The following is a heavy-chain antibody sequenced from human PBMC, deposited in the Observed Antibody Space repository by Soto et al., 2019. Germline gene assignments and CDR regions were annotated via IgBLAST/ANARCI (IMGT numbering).Heavy chain of an antibody. CDR1: GFTFSSYS. D-gene: IGHD3-3*01. CDR2: ISSSSSYI. V-gene: IGHV3-21*01. J-gene: IGHJ4*02. Sequence: PGGSLRLSCAASGFTFSSYSMNWVRQAPGKGLEWVSSISSSSSYIYYADSVKGRFTISRANAKNSLYLQMNSMRAEETAVYYCARAPVRFLEWLLKFDYWGQGT. CDR3: ARAPVRFLEWLLKFDY.